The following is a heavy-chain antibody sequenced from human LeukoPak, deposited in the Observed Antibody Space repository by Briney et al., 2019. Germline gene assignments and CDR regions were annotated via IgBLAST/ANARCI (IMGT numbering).Heavy chain of an antibody. D-gene: IGHD6-13*01. V-gene: IGHV4-34*01. CDR1: GGSFSGYY. CDR2: INHSGST. J-gene: IGHJ5*02. CDR3: ARALKYSSSWPPRGHWFDP. Sequence: SETLSLTCAVYGGSFSGYYWSWIRQLPGKGLEWSGEINHSGSTNYNPSLKSRVTISVDTSKNQFSLKLSSVTAADTAVYYCARALKYSSSWPPRGHWFDPWGQGTLVTVSS.